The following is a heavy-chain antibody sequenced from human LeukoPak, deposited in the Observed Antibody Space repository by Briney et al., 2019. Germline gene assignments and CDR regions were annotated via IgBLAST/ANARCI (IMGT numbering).Heavy chain of an antibody. CDR3: ARDLLGSIAARPGSVGYYSDY. CDR1: GFTFDDYG. J-gene: IGHJ4*02. Sequence: TGGSLRLSCAASGFTFDDYGMSWVRQAPGKGLEWVSGINWNGGGTGYADSVKGRFTISRDNAKNSLYLQMNSLRAEDTAVYYCARDLLGSIAARPGSVGYYSDYWGQGTLVTVSS. D-gene: IGHD6-6*01. CDR2: INWNGGGT. V-gene: IGHV3-20*04.